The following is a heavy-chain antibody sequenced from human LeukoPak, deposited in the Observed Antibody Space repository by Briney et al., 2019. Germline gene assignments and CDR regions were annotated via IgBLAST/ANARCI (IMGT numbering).Heavy chain of an antibody. Sequence: GGSLRLSCAASGFTFSNYGMNWVRQAPGKGLEWVASINSSSSSIYYADSLKGRFTISRDNAKTSLYLQMNSLRAEDTAVDYCARLAEYGNYGPREYFDFWGQGTLVTVSS. V-gene: IGHV3-21*01. J-gene: IGHJ4*02. CDR3: ARLAEYGNYGPREYFDF. CDR2: INSSSSSI. D-gene: IGHD4-11*01. CDR1: GFTFSNYG.